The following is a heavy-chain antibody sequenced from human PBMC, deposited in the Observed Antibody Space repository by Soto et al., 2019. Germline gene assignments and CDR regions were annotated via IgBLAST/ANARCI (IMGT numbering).Heavy chain of an antibody. Sequence: GGSLRLSCAASGFTFSSYGMHWVRQAPGKGLEWVAVISYDGSNKYYADSVKGRFTISRDNSKNTLYLQMNSLRAEDTAVYYCAKDFWSGYYSGIIFDYWGQGTLVTVSS. D-gene: IGHD3-3*01. CDR1: GFTFSSYG. CDR2: ISYDGSNK. CDR3: AKDFWSGYYSGIIFDY. V-gene: IGHV3-30*18. J-gene: IGHJ4*02.